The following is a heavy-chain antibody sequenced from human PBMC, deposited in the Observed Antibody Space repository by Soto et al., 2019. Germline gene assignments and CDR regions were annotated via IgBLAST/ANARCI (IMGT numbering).Heavy chain of an antibody. V-gene: IGHV1-18*01. CDR1: GYTFTSYG. Sequence: ASVKVSCKASGYTFTSYGISWVRQAPGQGLEWMGWISAYNGNTNYAQKLQGRVTMTTDTSTSTAYMELRSLRSEYTAVYYCAGKKLIFGVVILYYFDYWGQGTLVTVSS. D-gene: IGHD3-3*01. CDR3: AGKKLIFGVVILYYFDY. CDR2: ISAYNGNT. J-gene: IGHJ4*02.